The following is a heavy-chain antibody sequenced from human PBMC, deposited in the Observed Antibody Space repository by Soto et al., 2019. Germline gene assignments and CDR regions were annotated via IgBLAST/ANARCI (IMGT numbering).Heavy chain of an antibody. CDR3: ARSQITMIRGVRTDAFDI. CDR2: IYWDDDK. V-gene: IGHV2-5*02. J-gene: IGHJ3*02. Sequence: QITLKESGPTLVKPTQTLTLTCTFSGFSHSTRGVGVGWIRQPPGKALEWLTLIYWDDDKHYSPSLDSRLSIIKDTTKNQVVLIMTNMDPVDTATYYCARSQITMIRGVRTDAFDIWGQGTMVTVSS. D-gene: IGHD3-10*01. CDR1: GFSHSTRGVG.